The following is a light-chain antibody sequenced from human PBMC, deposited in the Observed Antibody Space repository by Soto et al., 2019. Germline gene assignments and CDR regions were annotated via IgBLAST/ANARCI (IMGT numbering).Light chain of an antibody. V-gene: IGKV4-1*01. CDR1: QSVLYSSNNKNY. J-gene: IGKJ4*01. Sequence: DIVMTQSPDSLAVSLGERATINCKSSQSVLYSSNNKNYLAWYQQKPGQPPKLLIYWASTRESGVPDRFSGSGSGTDFTLTISVLQAEDVAVYYCQQYYSTPDTFGGGTKVEIK. CDR2: WAS. CDR3: QQYYSTPDT.